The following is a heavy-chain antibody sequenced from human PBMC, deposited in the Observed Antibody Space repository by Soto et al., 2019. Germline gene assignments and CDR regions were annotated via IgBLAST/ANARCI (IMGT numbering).Heavy chain of an antibody. J-gene: IGHJ3*02. D-gene: IGHD2-2*01. CDR3: ARDNLVVVPAASNAFDI. V-gene: IGHV1-46*03. CDR2: INPSGGST. CDR1: GYTFTSYY. Sequence: QVQLVQSGAEVKKPGASVKVSCKASGYTFTSYYMHWVRQAPGQGLEWMGIINPSGGSTSYAQKFQGRVTMTRDTSTSTVYMELSSLRSEITAVYYCARDNLVVVPAASNAFDIWGQGIMVTVSS.